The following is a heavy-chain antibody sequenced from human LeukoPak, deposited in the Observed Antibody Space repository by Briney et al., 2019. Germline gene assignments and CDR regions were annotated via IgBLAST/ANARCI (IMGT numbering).Heavy chain of an antibody. Sequence: GGSLRLSCVASGFTFSDYGMHWVRQAPGKGLEWVAHIWYDGRNKYYADSVKGRFTISRDNSKNTLYLEMNSLRAEDTAVYYCARDVLLSTNWLDPWGQGTLVTVSS. D-gene: IGHD3-10*01. V-gene: IGHV3-33*01. CDR1: GFTFSDYG. J-gene: IGHJ5*02. CDR2: IWYDGRNK. CDR3: ARDVLLSTNWLDP.